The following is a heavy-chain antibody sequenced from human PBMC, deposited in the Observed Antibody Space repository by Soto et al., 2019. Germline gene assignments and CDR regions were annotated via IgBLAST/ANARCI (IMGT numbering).Heavy chain of an antibody. CDR2: INAGNGNT. J-gene: IGHJ5*02. CDR3: ARASRAAAGFDP. Sequence: ASVKVSCTASGYTFTSYAMHWVRQAPGQRLEWMGWINAGNGNTEYSQKFQGRVTITRDTSASTAYMELSSLRSEDTAMYYCARASRAAAGFDPWGQGTLVTVSS. D-gene: IGHD6-13*01. V-gene: IGHV1-3*01. CDR1: GYTFTSYA.